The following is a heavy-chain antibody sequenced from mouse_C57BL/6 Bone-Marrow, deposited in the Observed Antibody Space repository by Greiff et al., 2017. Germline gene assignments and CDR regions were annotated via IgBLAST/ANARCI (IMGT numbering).Heavy chain of an antibody. CDR1: GYSITSGYY. CDR3: ARENYGSSYGFAY. D-gene: IGHD1-1*01. Sequence: DVQLQESGPGLVKPSQSLSLTCSVTGYSITSGYYWNWIRQFPGNKLEWMGYISYDGSNNYNPSLKNRISITRDTSKNQFFLKLNSVTTEDTSTDDCARENYGSSYGFAYWGQGTLVTVSA. CDR2: ISYDGSN. J-gene: IGHJ3*01. V-gene: IGHV3-6*01.